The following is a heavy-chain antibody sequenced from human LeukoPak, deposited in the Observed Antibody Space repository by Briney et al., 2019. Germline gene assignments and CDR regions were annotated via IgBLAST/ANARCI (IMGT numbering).Heavy chain of an antibody. CDR3: ARDHQDCSSTSCYFYSSDGMDV. V-gene: IGHV3-21*01. D-gene: IGHD2-2*01. Sequence: GGSLRLSCAASGFTFSSYSMNWVRQAPGKGLEWVSSISSSSSYIYYADSVKGRFTISRDNAKNSLYLQMNSLRAEDTAVYYCARDHQDCSSTSCYFYSSDGMDVWGQGTTVTVSS. CDR2: ISSSSSYI. J-gene: IGHJ6*02. CDR1: GFTFSSYS.